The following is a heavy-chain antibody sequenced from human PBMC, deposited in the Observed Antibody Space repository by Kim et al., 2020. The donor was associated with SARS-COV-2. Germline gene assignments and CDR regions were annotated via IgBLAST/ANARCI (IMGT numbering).Heavy chain of an antibody. CDR3: ARQWPYFDY. J-gene: IGHJ4*01. CDR2: ISGSGATT. V-gene: IGHV3-23*01. Sequence: GGSLRLSCAASGFIFSSYDMTWVRQSPGKGLEWVSIISGSGATTYHADSVKGRFTISRDNSKNTLYLQMNSLRAEDTAIYYCARQWPYFDYWGHGTLVTVSS. D-gene: IGHD6-19*01. CDR1: GFIFSSYD.